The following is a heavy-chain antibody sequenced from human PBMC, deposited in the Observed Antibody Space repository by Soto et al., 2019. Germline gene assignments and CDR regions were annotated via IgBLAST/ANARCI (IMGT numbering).Heavy chain of an antibody. D-gene: IGHD3-3*01. CDR3: ARETLGWAYDFWH. J-gene: IGHJ4*02. CDR1: GITVTGCF. CDR2: ISSDGSS. V-gene: IGHV3-66*01. Sequence: EVQLVESGGGLVQPGGSLRLSCAASGITVTGCFMTWVRQAPGKGLEWVSVISSDGSSYYADSVKGRFIIYRDVSKNTLFLEMNSLRVEDTAVYYCARETLGWAYDFWHGGQGDRVTVSS.